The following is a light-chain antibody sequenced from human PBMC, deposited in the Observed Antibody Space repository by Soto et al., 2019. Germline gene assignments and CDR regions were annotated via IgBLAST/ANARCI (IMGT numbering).Light chain of an antibody. CDR3: QQCYSTPRT. CDR1: QSISNY. V-gene: IGKV1-39*01. Sequence: DIQMTQSPSSLSASVGDRVTITCRASQSISNYLNWYQQKPGKAPKLLMYAASSLQSGVPSRFSGSGSGTDVTLTISSLQPEDFATYYCQQCYSTPRTFGQGTKVEIK. J-gene: IGKJ1*01. CDR2: AAS.